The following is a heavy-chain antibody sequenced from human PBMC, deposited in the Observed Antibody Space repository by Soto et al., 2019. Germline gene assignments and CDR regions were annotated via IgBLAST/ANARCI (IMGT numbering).Heavy chain of an antibody. CDR2: IYYSGST. V-gene: IGHV4-61*05. J-gene: IGHJ4*02. Sequence: SETLSLTCSVSGDSISSTSHYWGWIRQPPGKGLEWIGYIYYSGSTNYNPSLKCRVTISVDTSKNQFSLKLSSVTAADTAVYYCATMRTSATGLYYFDYWGQGTLVTVSS. CDR1: GDSISSTSHY. CDR3: ATMRTSATGLYYFDY. D-gene: IGHD1-7*01.